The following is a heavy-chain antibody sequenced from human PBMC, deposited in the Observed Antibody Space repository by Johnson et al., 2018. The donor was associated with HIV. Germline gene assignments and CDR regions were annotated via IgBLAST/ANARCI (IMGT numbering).Heavy chain of an antibody. CDR3: ARDVDTGGDTGALDI. V-gene: IGHV3-7*01. J-gene: IGHJ3*02. D-gene: IGHD1-26*01. Sequence: VQLVESGGRMVQPGESLRLSCAASGFAFSSYWMSWVRQAPGKGLEWVANIKQDGSEKFYVDSVKGRFTVSRDNAKNSLYLQMNSLRLEDTAVYFCARDVDTGGDTGALDIWGQGTMVTVSS. CDR2: IKQDGSEK. CDR1: GFAFSSYW.